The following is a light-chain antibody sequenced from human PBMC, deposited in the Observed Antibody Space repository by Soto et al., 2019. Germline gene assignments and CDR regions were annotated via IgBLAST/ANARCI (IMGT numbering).Light chain of an antibody. CDR3: QQSYRSPYT. CDR1: QSINIY. Sequence: DIQLTQSPSSLSSSVGDIVTVTCRTSQSINIYLNWYQQKPGKAPTLLIYGASSLQSGVPSRFSGGGSRTDFTLTISSLQTEDFATYYCQQSYRSPYTFGQGTKLEI. J-gene: IGKJ2*01. CDR2: GAS. V-gene: IGKV1-39*01.